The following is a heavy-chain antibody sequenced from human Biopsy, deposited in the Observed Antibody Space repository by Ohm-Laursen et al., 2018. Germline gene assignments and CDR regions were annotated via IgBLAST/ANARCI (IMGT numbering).Heavy chain of an antibody. D-gene: IGHD5-12*01. Sequence: SDTLSLTCIVSGGSISSYYWMWIRQPPGKGLEWIGYIHHAQSATYSPSLKSRVTISVDTSKNQFSLKMTSVTAADTAVYYCASGGQWLRSHLNWFDPWGQGTLVTVSS. CDR3: ASGGQWLRSHLNWFDP. CDR1: GGSISSYY. CDR2: IHHAQSA. J-gene: IGHJ5*02. V-gene: IGHV4-59*07.